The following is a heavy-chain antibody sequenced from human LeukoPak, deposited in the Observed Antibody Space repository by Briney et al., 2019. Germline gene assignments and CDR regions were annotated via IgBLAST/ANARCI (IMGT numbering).Heavy chain of an antibody. CDR3: VRDIVGASKD. V-gene: IGHV4-30-4*01. Sequence: SETLSLTCTVSGGSISSGDYYWSWIRQPPGKGLEWIGYIYYSGSTYYNPSLKSRVTISVDTSKNQFSLKLSSVTAADTAVYYCVRDIVGASKDWGQGTLATVSS. D-gene: IGHD1-26*01. CDR1: GGSISSGDYY. CDR2: IYYSGST. J-gene: IGHJ4*02.